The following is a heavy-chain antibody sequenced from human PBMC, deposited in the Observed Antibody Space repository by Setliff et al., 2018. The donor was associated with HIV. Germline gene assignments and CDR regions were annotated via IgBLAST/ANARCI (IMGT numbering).Heavy chain of an antibody. J-gene: IGHJ5*02. V-gene: IGHV4-4*07. CDR1: GGSLGGYY. Sequence: SETLSLTCTVSGGSLGGYYWSWIRQPAGKRLEWIGRIFASGTTNYNPSLKSRVSMSIDTSKDQFSLNLNSVTAADTAVYFCARDRSNYGSGSAAYNWFDPWGLGTLVTVSS. CDR3: ARDRSNYGSGSAAYNWFDP. D-gene: IGHD3-10*01. CDR2: IFASGTT.